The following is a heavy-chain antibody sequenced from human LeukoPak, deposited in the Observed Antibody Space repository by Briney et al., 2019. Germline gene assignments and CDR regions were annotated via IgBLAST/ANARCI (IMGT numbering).Heavy chain of an antibody. Sequence: ASVKVSCKASGGTFSSYAISWVRQAPGQGLEWMGWISAYNGNTNYAQKLQGRVTMTTDTSTSTAYMELRSLRSDDTAVYYCARTTVGYCSSTSCYWVDNWFDPWGQGTPVTVSS. CDR3: ARTTVGYCSSTSCYWVDNWFDP. D-gene: IGHD2-2*01. V-gene: IGHV1-18*01. J-gene: IGHJ5*02. CDR2: ISAYNGNT. CDR1: GGTFSSYA.